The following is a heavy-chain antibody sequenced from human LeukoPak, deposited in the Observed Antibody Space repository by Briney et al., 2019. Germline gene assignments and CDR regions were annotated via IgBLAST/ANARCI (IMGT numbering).Heavy chain of an antibody. CDR2: IIPIFGTA. Sequence: SVKVSCKASGYTFTSYGISWVRQSPGQGLEWMGGIIPIFGTANYAQKFQGRVTITTDESTNTAYMELSSLRSEDTAVYYCARDREDIVVVPAANGGYYYYYMDVWGKGTTVTVSS. CDR3: ARDREDIVVVPAANGGYYYYYMDV. V-gene: IGHV1-69*05. D-gene: IGHD2-2*01. J-gene: IGHJ6*03. CDR1: GYTFTSYG.